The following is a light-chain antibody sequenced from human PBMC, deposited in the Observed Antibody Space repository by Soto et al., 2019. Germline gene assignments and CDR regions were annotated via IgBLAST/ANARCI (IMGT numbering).Light chain of an antibody. CDR1: QSVSSL. CDR2: GAS. J-gene: IGKJ4*01. CDR3: QQYNNWPLT. V-gene: IGKV3-15*01. Sequence: EVVMTQSPATLSVSPGERATLSCRASQSVSSLLAWYQQKPGQAPRLLIYGASTRATGIPDRFSASGSGTEFALTISSLQSGDFAVYYCQQYNNWPLTCGGGTKGEIK.